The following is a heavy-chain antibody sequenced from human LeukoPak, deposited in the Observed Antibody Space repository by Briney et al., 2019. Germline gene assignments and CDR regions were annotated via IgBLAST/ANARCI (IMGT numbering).Heavy chain of an antibody. CDR2: IYYSGST. Sequence: SETLSLTCTVSGGSISSYYWSWIRQPPGKGLEWIGYIYYSGSTNYNPSLKSRVTISVDTSKNQFSLKLSSVTAADTAVYYCAKGSPHYDVLTGYSPGASDIWGQGTMVTVSS. CDR3: AKGSPHYDVLTGYSPGASDI. CDR1: GGSISSYY. J-gene: IGHJ3*02. V-gene: IGHV4-59*01. D-gene: IGHD3-9*01.